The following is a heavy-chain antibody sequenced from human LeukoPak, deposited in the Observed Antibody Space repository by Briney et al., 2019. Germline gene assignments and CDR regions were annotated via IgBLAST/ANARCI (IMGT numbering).Heavy chain of an antibody. CDR2: ISSSGSTI. D-gene: IGHD2-2*02. J-gene: IGHJ4*02. V-gene: IGHV3-48*03. CDR3: ARDHCSSTSCYTDY. Sequence: GGSLRLSCAASGFTFSSYEMNWVRQAPGKGLEWVSYISSSGSTIYYADSVKGRFTISRDNAKNSLYLQMNSLRAEDTAVYYCARDHCSSTSCYTDYWGQGTPVTVSS. CDR1: GFTFSSYE.